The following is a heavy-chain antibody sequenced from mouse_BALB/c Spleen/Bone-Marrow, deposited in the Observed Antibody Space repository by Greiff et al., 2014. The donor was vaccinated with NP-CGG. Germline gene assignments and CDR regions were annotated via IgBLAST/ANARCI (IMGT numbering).Heavy chain of an antibody. D-gene: IGHD1-1*01. Sequence: LVKTGASVKISCKASSYSFIGYYMYWVKQSHGKSLEWIGYISCYNGATSYNQKFKGKATFTVDTSSSTGYMQFNSLTTEDSAVYYCARGYGSSIRGAVDYWGQGTSVTVSS. V-gene: IGHV1S34*01. CDR1: SYSFIGYY. CDR3: ARGYGSSIRGAVDY. CDR2: ISCYNGAT. J-gene: IGHJ4*01.